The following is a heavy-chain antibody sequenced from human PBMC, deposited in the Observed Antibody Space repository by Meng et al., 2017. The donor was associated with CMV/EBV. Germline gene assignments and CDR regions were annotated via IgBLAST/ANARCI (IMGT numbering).Heavy chain of an antibody. D-gene: IGHD3-10*01. CDR1: GFTFSSYW. CDR2: INSDGSST. CDR3: ARGGANMVRGLLDWFDP. Sequence: GGSLRLSCAASGFTFSSYWMHWVRQAPGKGLVWVSRINSDGSSTSYADSVKGRFTISRDNAKSTLYLRMNSLRAEDTAVYYCARGGANMVRGLLDWFDPWGQGTLVTVSS. V-gene: IGHV3-74*01. J-gene: IGHJ5*02.